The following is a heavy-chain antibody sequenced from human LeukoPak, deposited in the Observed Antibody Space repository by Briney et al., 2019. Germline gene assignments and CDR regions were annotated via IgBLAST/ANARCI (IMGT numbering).Heavy chain of an antibody. Sequence: SETLSLTCAVYGGSFTGYYWSWIRQSPGKGLQWIAEVNHRGDTNYNPSVKGRVTISVDTSKNQFSLKVTSLTAADTAVYYCARGPTISETGYFDYWGQGTLVTVSS. CDR1: GGSFTGYY. CDR3: ARGPTISETGYFDY. J-gene: IGHJ4*03. V-gene: IGHV4-34*01. D-gene: IGHD1-1*01. CDR2: VNHRGDT.